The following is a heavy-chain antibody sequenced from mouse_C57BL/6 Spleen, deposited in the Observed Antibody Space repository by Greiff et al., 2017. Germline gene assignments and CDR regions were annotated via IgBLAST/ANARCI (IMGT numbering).Heavy chain of an antibody. V-gene: IGHV1-15*01. CDR1: GYTFTDYE. J-gene: IGHJ4*01. D-gene: IGHD1-1*01. CDR3: TRRYYGRDYAMGY. CDR2: IDPETGGT. Sequence: VQLQQSGAELVRPGASVTLSCKASGYTFTDYEMHWVKQTPVHGLEWIGAIDPETGGTAYNQKFKGKAILTADKSSSTAYMALRSLTSEDSAGYYCTRRYYGRDYAMGYWGQGTSVTVAS.